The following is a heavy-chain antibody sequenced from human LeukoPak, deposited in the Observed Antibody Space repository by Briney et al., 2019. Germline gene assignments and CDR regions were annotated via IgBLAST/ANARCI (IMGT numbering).Heavy chain of an antibody. V-gene: IGHV3-30*04. CDR3: AREGNNWNDGLDY. Sequence: PGGSLRLSCAASGFTFSSYTMNWVRQAPGKGLEWVAVISYDGSNKHYADSVKGRFTISRDNSKNTLYLQMNSLRAEDTAVYYCAREGNNWNDGLDYWGQGTLVTVSS. J-gene: IGHJ4*02. CDR1: GFTFSSYT. D-gene: IGHD1-20*01. CDR2: ISYDGSNK.